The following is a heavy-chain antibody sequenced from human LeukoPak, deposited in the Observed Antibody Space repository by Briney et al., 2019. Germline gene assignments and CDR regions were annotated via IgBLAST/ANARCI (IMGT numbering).Heavy chain of an antibody. Sequence: ASVKVSCKASGYTFNGYYIHWVRQAPGQGLEWMGWINPNSDGTNYAQKFQGRVTMTRDTSISTAYMELSRLRSDDTAVYYCARNIAVAGTDYWGQGTLVTVSS. V-gene: IGHV1-2*02. CDR1: GYTFNGYY. CDR3: ARNIAVAGTDY. CDR2: INPNSDGT. D-gene: IGHD6-19*01. J-gene: IGHJ4*02.